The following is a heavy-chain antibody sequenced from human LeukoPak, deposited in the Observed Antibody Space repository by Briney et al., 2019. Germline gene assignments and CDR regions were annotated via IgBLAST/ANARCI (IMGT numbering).Heavy chain of an antibody. CDR1: GFTVSSNY. D-gene: IGHD5-12*01. Sequence: GGSLRLSCAASGFTVSSNYMSWVRQAPGKGLEWVAVIYSGGSTYYADSVKGRFTISRDNSKNTLYLQMNSLRAEDTAVYYCARVSVDIVATIYGMDVWGQGTTVTVSS. J-gene: IGHJ6*02. V-gene: IGHV3-66*01. CDR3: ARVSVDIVATIYGMDV. CDR2: IYSGGST.